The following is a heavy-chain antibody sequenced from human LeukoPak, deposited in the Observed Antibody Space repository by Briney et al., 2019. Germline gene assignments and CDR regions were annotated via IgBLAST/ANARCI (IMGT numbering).Heavy chain of an antibody. V-gene: IGHV3-7*01. CDR2: INEDGSAG. CDR1: GFTFSRYW. Sequence: GGSLRLSCAASGFTFSRYWMNWVRQAPGKGLECVAMINEDGSAGYYGDSAEGRFTISRDNAKNSLYLQMNNPRAGDTAVYYCAGEPRSLAYWGQGALVTVSS. CDR3: AGEPRSLAY. D-gene: IGHD3-16*01. J-gene: IGHJ4*02.